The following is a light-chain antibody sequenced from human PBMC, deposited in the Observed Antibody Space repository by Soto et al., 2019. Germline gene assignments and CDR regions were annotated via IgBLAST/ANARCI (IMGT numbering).Light chain of an antibody. V-gene: IGLV2-14*01. CDR3: SSYTSSSTRVV. Sequence: QSALTQPASVSGSPGQSITISCTGTSSDVGGYNYVSWYQQHPGKAPKLMIYDVSNRPSGVSNRFSGSKSGYTASLTISGLQAEDEADYYCSSYTSSSTRVVFGGGTKLTVL. CDR1: SSDVGGYNY. J-gene: IGLJ2*01. CDR2: DVS.